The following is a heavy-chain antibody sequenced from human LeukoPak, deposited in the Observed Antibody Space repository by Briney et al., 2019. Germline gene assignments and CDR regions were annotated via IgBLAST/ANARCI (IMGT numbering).Heavy chain of an antibody. Sequence: SVKVSCKASGGTFSSYAISWVRQAPGQGLEWMGGIIPIFGIANYAQKFQGRVTITADKSTSTAYMELSSLRSEDTAVYYCASTSGSSGWYSPPDYWGQGTLVTVSS. CDR1: GGTFSSYA. D-gene: IGHD6-19*01. J-gene: IGHJ4*02. V-gene: IGHV1-69*17. CDR3: ASTSGSSGWYSPPDY. CDR2: IIPIFGIA.